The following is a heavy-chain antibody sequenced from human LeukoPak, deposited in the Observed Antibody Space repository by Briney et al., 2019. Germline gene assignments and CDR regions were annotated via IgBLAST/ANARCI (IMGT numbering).Heavy chain of an antibody. D-gene: IGHD2-2*01. CDR3: AKPRYQLPIFDY. CDR2: IRYDGSNK. V-gene: IGHV3-30*02. J-gene: IGHJ4*02. CDR1: GFTFSSYG. Sequence: PGGSLRLSCAASGFTFSSYGMHWVRQAPGKWLEWVAFIRYDGSNKYYADSVKGRFTISRDNSKNTLYLQMNSLRAEDTAVYYCAKPRYQLPIFDYWGQGTLVTVSS.